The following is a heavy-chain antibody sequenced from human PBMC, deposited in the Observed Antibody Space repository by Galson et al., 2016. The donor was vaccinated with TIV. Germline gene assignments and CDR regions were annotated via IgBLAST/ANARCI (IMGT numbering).Heavy chain of an antibody. V-gene: IGHV3-33*01. Sequence: SLRLSCATSGFTFSSHGMHWVRQAPGKGLEWVAVIWFDGSNDRCADSVKGRFTISRDNSKNTLYLQMNSLRAEDTAMYYCARGELATTKILFDYWGQGTLVTVSS. CDR1: GFTFSSHG. CDR3: ARGELATTKILFDY. D-gene: IGHD1-1*01. CDR2: IWFDGSND. J-gene: IGHJ4*02.